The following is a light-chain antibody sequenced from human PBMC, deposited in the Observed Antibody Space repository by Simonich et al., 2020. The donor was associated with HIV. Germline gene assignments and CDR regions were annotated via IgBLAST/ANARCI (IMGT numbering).Light chain of an antibody. Sequence: DIVMTQSPDSLAVSLGERATINCTSSQSVLYSSNNKNYLAWYQHKPGQPPNLLIYWAATLESGVPDRFSGSGSETDFTLTISSLQAEDVAVYFCQQCHSHPHTFGQGTKVEIK. V-gene: IGKV4-1*01. CDR3: QQCHSHPHT. J-gene: IGKJ2*01. CDR2: WAA. CDR1: QSVLYSSNNKNY.